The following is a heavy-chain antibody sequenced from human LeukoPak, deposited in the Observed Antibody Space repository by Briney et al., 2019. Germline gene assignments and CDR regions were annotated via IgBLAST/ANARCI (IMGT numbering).Heavy chain of an antibody. CDR3: AAHHGELGYFDY. Sequence: PGGSLRLSCAASGFTFSSYGMHGVRQAPGKGLEWVAVIWYDGSNKYYADSVKGRFTISRDNSKNTLYLQMNSLRAEDTAVYYCAAHHGELGYFDYWGQGTLVTVSS. V-gene: IGHV3-33*01. D-gene: IGHD1-26*01. J-gene: IGHJ4*02. CDR1: GFTFSSYG. CDR2: IWYDGSNK.